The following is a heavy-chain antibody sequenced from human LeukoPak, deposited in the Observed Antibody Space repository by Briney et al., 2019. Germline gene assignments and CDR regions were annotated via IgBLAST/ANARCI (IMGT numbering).Heavy chain of an antibody. V-gene: IGHV4-59*08. CDR3: ATLRRDGYNYYFDY. CDR1: GGSISSYY. J-gene: IGHJ4*02. D-gene: IGHD5-24*01. CDR2: IYYSGST. Sequence: SETLSLTCTVSGGSISSYYWSWIRQPPGKGLEWIGYIYYSGSTNYNPSLKSRVTISVDTSKNQFSLKLSSFTAADTAVYYCATLRRDGYNYYFDYWGQGTLVTVSS.